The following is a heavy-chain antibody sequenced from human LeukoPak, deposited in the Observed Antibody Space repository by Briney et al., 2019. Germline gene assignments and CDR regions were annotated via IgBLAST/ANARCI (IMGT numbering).Heavy chain of an antibody. CDR3: ARDYDILTGPSRPDY. CDR1: GYTFTSYG. Sequence: GASVKVSCKASGYTFTSYGISWVRQAPGQGLEWMGWISAYNGNTNYAQKLQGRVTMTTDTSTSTAYMELRSLRSDDTAVHYCARDYDILTGPSRPDYWGQGTLVTVSS. V-gene: IGHV1-18*04. D-gene: IGHD3-9*01. CDR2: ISAYNGNT. J-gene: IGHJ4*02.